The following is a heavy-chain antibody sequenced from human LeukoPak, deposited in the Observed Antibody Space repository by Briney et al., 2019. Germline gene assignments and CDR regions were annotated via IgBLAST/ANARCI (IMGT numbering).Heavy chain of an antibody. CDR1: GFTFDDYA. CDR2: ISWNSGSI. D-gene: IGHD2-2*01. Sequence: GRSLRLSCAASGFTFDDYAMHWVRHAPGKGLEGVSGISWNSGSIVYADCVKGRFTISRDNAKNSLYLQMNSLRAEDTALYYCACQLLGEAFHIWGQGTMVTVSS. J-gene: IGHJ3*02. V-gene: IGHV3-9*01. CDR3: ACQLLGEAFHI.